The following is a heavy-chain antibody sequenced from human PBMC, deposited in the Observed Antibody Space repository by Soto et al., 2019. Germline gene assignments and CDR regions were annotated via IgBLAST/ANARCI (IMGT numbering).Heavy chain of an antibody. CDR1: GSTFSRYW. Sequence: GGSLRLSCAASGSTFSRYWMNWVRQAPGKGLEWVANINQDGSETSYVDSVKGRFSISRDNAKNSLHLQMNTLGADDTAVYYCVTGQWESDYWGQGTLVTVSS. CDR3: VTGQWESDY. CDR2: INQDGSET. V-gene: IGHV3-7*03. D-gene: IGHD1-26*01. J-gene: IGHJ4*02.